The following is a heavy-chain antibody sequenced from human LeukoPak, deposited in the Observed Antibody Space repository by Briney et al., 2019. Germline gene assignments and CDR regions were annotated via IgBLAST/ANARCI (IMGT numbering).Heavy chain of an antibody. CDR1: GFTVSSNY. J-gene: IGHJ4*02. D-gene: IGHD6-6*01. Sequence: AGGSLRLSCAASGFTVSSNYMSWVRQAPGKGLEWVSVIYSGGSTYYADSVKGRFTISRDNSKNTLYLQMNSLRAEDTAVYYCARAEQLVAFDYWGQGTPVTVSS. CDR2: IYSGGST. V-gene: IGHV3-66*01. CDR3: ARAEQLVAFDY.